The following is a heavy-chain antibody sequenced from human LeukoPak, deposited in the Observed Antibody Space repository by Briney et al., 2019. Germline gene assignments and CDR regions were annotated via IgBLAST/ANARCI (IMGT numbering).Heavy chain of an antibody. V-gene: IGHV3-48*03. CDR1: GFTFSSYE. D-gene: IGHD3-16*01. CDR2: ISSSGSTI. CDR3: ARAFSVGAFDY. J-gene: IGHJ4*02. Sequence: GGSLRLSCAASGFTFSSYEMNWVRQAPGKGLEWVSYISSSGSTIYYADSVKGRFTISRDNAKNSLYLQMNSLRAEDTAVYYCARAFSVGAFDYWGQGTLVTVSS.